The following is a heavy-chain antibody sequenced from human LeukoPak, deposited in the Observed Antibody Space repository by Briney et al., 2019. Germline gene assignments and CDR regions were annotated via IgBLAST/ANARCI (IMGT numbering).Heavy chain of an antibody. CDR1: GGSFSGYY. J-gene: IGHJ3*02. D-gene: IGHD3-22*01. CDR3: ARARIWRKYYYDSSGYPGAFDI. CDR2: IYHSGST. Sequence: SETLSLTCAVYGGSFSGYYWSWIRQPPGKGLEWIGEIYHSGSTNYNPSLKSRVTISVDTSKNQFSLKLSSVTAADTAVYYCARARIWRKYYYDSSGYPGAFDIWGQGTMVTVSS. V-gene: IGHV4-34*01.